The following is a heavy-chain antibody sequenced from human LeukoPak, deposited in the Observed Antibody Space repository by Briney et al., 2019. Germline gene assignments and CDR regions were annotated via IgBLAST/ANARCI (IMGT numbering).Heavy chain of an antibody. D-gene: IGHD3-10*01. CDR2: IYDSGST. CDR3: ASHYGP. Sequence: PSETLSLTCTVSGGSIRSSYYYWGWIRQPPGKGLEWIGSIYDSGSTYYNPSLKSRVTISVDTSKNQFSLKLNSVTAADTAVYYCASHYGPWGQGTLVTVSS. J-gene: IGHJ5*02. CDR1: GGSIRSSYYY. V-gene: IGHV4-39*01.